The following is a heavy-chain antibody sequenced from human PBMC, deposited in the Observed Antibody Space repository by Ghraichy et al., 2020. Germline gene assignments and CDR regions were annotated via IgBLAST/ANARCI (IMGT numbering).Heavy chain of an antibody. J-gene: IGHJ4*02. CDR3: ARKGPVGSGYYPLDY. D-gene: IGHD3-3*01. CDR1: GFAFSGSD. CDR2: ISTDGGRT. V-gene: IGHV3-23*01. Sequence: LTCAASGFAFSGSDMNWVRLAPGKGLQWVSVISTDGGRTFYADFVKGRFTISRDNSKNTMYLQMNSLRVEDTAVYFCARKGPVGSGYYPLDYWGQGTLVTVSS.